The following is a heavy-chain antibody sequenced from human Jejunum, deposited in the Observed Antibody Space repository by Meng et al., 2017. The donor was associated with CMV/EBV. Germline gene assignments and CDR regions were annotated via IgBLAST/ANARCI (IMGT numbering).Heavy chain of an antibody. V-gene: IGHV3-7*01. Sequence: ASGFSFHTNRMNWLRQAPGKGLEWVANINADGSETYYVDSVKGRFTISRDNANNSLYLQMDDLRAEDTAVYYCARMGYGFEFFDVWGQGTMVTVSS. CDR3: ARMGYGFEFFDV. CDR1: GFSFHTNR. CDR2: INADGSET. J-gene: IGHJ3*01. D-gene: IGHD5-18*01.